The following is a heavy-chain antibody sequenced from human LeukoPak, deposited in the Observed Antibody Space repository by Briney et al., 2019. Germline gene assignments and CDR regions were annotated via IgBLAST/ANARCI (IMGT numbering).Heavy chain of an antibody. Sequence: GGSLRLSCAASGFTFSNYAMSWVRQAPGKGLEWVSAVSASGANTYYADSVKGRFTISRDNSKNTLYLQMNSLRAEDTAVYHCAKCRGSSWPTSGFDPWGQGTLVTVSS. CDR2: VSASGANT. V-gene: IGHV3-23*01. CDR3: AKCRGSSWPTSGFDP. CDR1: GFTFSNYA. J-gene: IGHJ5*02. D-gene: IGHD6-13*01.